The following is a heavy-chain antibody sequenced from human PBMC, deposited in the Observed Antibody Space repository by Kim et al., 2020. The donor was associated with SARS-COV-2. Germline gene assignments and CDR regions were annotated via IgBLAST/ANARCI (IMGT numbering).Heavy chain of an antibody. CDR3: ARDRAQRY. CDR1: GGSISGYY. V-gene: IGHV4-59*13. CDR2: IYYGST. Sequence: ETLSLTCTVSGGSISGYYWNWIRQSPGKGLEWIGYIYYGSTKYNPSLKSRVTISVDTSKNQFSLNLSSVTAADTAVYYCARDRAQRYWGQGTLATVSS. J-gene: IGHJ4*02.